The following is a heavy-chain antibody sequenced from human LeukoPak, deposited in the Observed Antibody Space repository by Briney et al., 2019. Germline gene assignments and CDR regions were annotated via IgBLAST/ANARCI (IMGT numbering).Heavy chain of an antibody. J-gene: IGHJ4*02. D-gene: IGHD2-2*01. Sequence: AGGSLRLSCAASGFTFSSYWMHWVRQAPGKGLVWVSRINSDGSSTSYADSVKGRFTISRDNAKNTLYLQMNSLRAEDTAVYYCARGRGYCSSTSCYLDHWRQGTLVTVSS. V-gene: IGHV3-74*01. CDR2: INSDGSST. CDR1: GFTFSSYW. CDR3: ARGRGYCSSTSCYLDH.